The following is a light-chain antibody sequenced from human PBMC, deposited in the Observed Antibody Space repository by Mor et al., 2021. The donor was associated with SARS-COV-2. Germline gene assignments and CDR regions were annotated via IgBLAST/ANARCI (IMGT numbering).Light chain of an antibody. J-gene: IGLJ1*01. CDR1: GGKG. Sequence: GGKGVHWYQQKSGQAPVLVLYDDSDRPSGIPERFSGSISANTATLTIRGVEAGDQADYYCQVWDRSSDHYVFGPGTK. CDR3: QVWDRSSDHYV. V-gene: IGLV3-21*02. CDR2: DDS.